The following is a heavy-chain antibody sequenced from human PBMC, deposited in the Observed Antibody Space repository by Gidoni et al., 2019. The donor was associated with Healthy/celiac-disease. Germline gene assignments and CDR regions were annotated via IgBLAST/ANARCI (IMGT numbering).Heavy chain of an antibody. CDR1: GGINSSSNC. D-gene: IGHD5-12*01. V-gene: IGHV4-4*02. CDR3: ARYPSRDGYRGNDY. J-gene: IGHJ4*02. CDR2: IYPSGST. Sequence: QVQLQESGPGLVKPSGTLSLTCDVYGGINSSSNCWSWVRQPPGKWVEWIGEIYPSGSTNYNPSLKSRVTISVDKSKNQFSLKLSSVTAADTAVYYCARYPSRDGYRGNDYWGQGTLVTVSS.